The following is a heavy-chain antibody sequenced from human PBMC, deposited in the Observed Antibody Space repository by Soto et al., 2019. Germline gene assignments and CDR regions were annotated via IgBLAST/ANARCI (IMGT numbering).Heavy chain of an antibody. CDR3: ARDKDRVQLGGNSYYVMDV. CDR1: GGTFSSSA. D-gene: IGHD1-1*01. V-gene: IGHV1-69*12. CDR2: IIPIFGTA. Sequence: QVQLVQSGPEVRQPGSSVRVSCKSSGGTFSSSAISWVRQAPGQGLEWMGGIIPIFGTADNAQKFQGRVTITADESTTTAYMELSSLTSEDTAVYFCARDKDRVQLGGNSYYVMDVWGQGTTVTVSS. J-gene: IGHJ6*02.